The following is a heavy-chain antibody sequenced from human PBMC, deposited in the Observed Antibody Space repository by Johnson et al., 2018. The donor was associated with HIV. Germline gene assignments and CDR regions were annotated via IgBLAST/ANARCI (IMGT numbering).Heavy chain of an antibody. V-gene: IGHV3-30*14. CDR1: GFTFSRFA. J-gene: IGHJ3*02. CDR3: AREVAGDYGDI. CDR2: ISYDGNNK. D-gene: IGHD4-17*01. Sequence: MQLVESGGGLVQPGGSLRLSCAASGFTFSRFAMHWVRQAPGKGLEWVAVISYDGNNKYYTDSVKGRFTISRDNSKNTLYLQMNSLRAEDTAVYYCAREVAGDYGDIWGQGTMVTVSS.